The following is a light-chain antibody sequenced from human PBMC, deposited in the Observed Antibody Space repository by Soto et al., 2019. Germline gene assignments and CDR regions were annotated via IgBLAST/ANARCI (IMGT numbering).Light chain of an antibody. V-gene: IGKV1-39*01. CDR1: QSISSY. Sequence: DIQMTQSPSSLSASVGDRVTITCRASQSISSYLNWYQQKPGKAPKLLIYAASSLQSGVPSRFSGSVSGTDFTLTISSLQPEDFATYYCQQSYSTPVYTFGQGNKLEIK. CDR2: AAS. CDR3: QQSYSTPVYT. J-gene: IGKJ2*01.